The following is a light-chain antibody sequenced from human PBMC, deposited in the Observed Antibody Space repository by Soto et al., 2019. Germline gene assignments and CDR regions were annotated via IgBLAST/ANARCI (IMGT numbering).Light chain of an antibody. J-gene: IGKJ4*01. V-gene: IGKV3-15*01. CDR2: GAS. CDR1: QSVSSG. Sequence: EIVLTQSPATLSVSPGERATLSCRASQSVSSGLAWYQQKPGQAPRLLIYGASTRATGIPARFSGSGSGTEFTLTISSLQPEDFAIYYCQQYNNWYLTFGGGTKVDIK. CDR3: QQYNNWYLT.